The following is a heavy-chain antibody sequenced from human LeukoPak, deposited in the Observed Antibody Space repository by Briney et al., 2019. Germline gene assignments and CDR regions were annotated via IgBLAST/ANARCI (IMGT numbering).Heavy chain of an antibody. V-gene: IGHV4-59*01. J-gene: IGHJ6*03. CDR1: DGSISSYY. Sequence: SETLSLTCTVSDGSISSYYWSWIRQPPGKGLEWIGYIYYSGSTNYNPSLKSRVTISVDTSKNQFSLKLSSVTAADTAVYYCARETSQKGAHYMDVWGKGTTVTISS. CDR3: ARETSQKGAHYMDV. D-gene: IGHD3-16*01. CDR2: IYYSGST.